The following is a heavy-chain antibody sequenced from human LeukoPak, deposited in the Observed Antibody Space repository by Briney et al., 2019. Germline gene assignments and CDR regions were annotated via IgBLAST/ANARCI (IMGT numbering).Heavy chain of an antibody. CDR2: ISAYNGNT. D-gene: IGHD6-6*01. V-gene: IGHV1-18*01. CDR1: GYTFTSYG. Sequence: GASAKVSCKASGYTFTSYGISWVRQAPGQGLEWMGWISAYNGNTNYAQKLQGRVTMTTDTSTSTAYMELRSLRSDDTAVYYCATTPPMYSSSPFDYWGQGTLVTVSS. CDR3: ATTPPMYSSSPFDY. J-gene: IGHJ4*02.